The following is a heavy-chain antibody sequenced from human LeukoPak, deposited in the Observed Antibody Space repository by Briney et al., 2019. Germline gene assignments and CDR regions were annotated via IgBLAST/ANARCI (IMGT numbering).Heavy chain of an antibody. CDR2: ISGSGGST. CDR1: GFTFSSYA. D-gene: IGHD1-7*01. CDR3: AKDQGNWNYGDFDY. V-gene: IGHV3-23*01. J-gene: IGHJ4*02. Sequence: GRSLRLSCAASGFTFSSYAMSWVRQAPGKGLEWVSAISGSGGSTYYADSVKGRFTISRDNSKNTLYLQMNSLRAEDTAVYYCAKDQGNWNYGDFDYWGQGTLVTVSS.